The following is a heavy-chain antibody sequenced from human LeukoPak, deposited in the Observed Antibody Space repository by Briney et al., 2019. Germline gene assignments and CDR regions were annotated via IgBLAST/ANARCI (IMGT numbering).Heavy chain of an antibody. V-gene: IGHV6-1*01. CDR3: ARDSSRLLTN. J-gene: IGHJ4*02. CDR2: TYYGSKWYN. CDR1: GDSVSNNNAA. Sequence: SQTLSLTCAISGDSVSNNNAAWNWLRQSPSRGLEWLGSTYYGSKWYNDYAVSVKSRITINTDTSKNQLSLQVNSVTPEDTAVYYCARDSSRLLTNWGQGTLVTVSS. D-gene: IGHD6-13*01.